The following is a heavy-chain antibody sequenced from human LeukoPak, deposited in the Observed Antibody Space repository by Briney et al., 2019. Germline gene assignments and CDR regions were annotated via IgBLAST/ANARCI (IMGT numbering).Heavy chain of an antibody. Sequence: SETLSLTCAVYGGSFSGYYWSWIRPPPGKGLEWIGEINHSGSTNYNPSLKSRVTISVDTSKNQFSLKLSSVTAADTAVYYCARVGYSSGWLYYYYGMDVWGQGTTVTVSS. J-gene: IGHJ6*02. CDR3: ARVGYSSGWLYYYYGMDV. CDR1: GGSFSGYY. CDR2: INHSGST. V-gene: IGHV4-34*01. D-gene: IGHD6-19*01.